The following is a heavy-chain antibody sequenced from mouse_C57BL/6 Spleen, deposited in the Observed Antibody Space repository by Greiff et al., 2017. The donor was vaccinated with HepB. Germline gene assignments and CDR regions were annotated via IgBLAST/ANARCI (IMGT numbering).Heavy chain of an antibody. CDR3: AREEGYYGSCFDY. Sequence: EVKLQESGPGLVKPSQSLSLTCSVTGYSITSGYYWNWIRQFPGNKLEWMGYISYDGSNNYNPSLKNRISITRDTSKNQFFLKLNSVTTEDTATYYCAREEGYYGSCFDYWGQGTTLTVSS. D-gene: IGHD1-1*01. CDR1: GYSITSGYY. J-gene: IGHJ2*01. CDR2: ISYDGSN. V-gene: IGHV3-6*01.